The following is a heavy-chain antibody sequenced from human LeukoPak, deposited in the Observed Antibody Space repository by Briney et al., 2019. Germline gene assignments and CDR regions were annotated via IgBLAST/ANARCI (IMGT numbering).Heavy chain of an antibody. CDR1: GDSISSDY. CDR3: AGRGQRYFRD. V-gene: IGHV4-4*08. Sequence: SETLSLTCTVSGDSISSDYWSWIRQPPGRGLVWVGYVYRSGNTDYNPSLMRRLTISLDTSKNQLSLNLTSVTAADTAVYYCAGRGQRYFRDWGQGTLVTVSS. J-gene: IGHJ1*01. CDR2: VYRSGNT.